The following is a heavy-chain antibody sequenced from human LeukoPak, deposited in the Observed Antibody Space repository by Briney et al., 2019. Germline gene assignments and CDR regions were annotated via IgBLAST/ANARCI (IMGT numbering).Heavy chain of an antibody. V-gene: IGHV4-38-2*02. CDR3: ARLYYYDSSGYSGGNFDY. D-gene: IGHD3-22*01. J-gene: IGHJ4*02. CDR1: GYSISSGYY. Sequence: PSETLSLTCTVSGYSISSGYYWGWIRQPPGKGLEWIGSIYHSGSTYYNPSLKSRVTISVDTSKNQFSLKLSSVTAADTAVYHCARLYYYDSSGYSGGNFDYWGQGTLVTVSS. CDR2: IYHSGST.